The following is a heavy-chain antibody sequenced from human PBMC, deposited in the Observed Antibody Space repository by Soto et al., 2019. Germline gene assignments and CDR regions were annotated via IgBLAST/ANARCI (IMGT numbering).Heavy chain of an antibody. CDR1: GYRFNGYW. J-gene: IGHJ6*02. Sequence: GESLKISCKGSGYRFNGYWISWVRQMPGKGLEWMGRIDPSDSYTNYSPSFQGHVTISADKSISTAYLQWSSLKASDTAMYYCARPSSTTVTTLSYYYYGMDVWGQGTTVTVSS. CDR2: IDPSDSYT. CDR3: ARPSSTTVTTLSYYYYGMDV. D-gene: IGHD4-17*01. V-gene: IGHV5-10-1*01.